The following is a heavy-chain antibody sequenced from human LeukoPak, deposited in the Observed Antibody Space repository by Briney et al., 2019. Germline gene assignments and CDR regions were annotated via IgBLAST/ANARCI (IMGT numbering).Heavy chain of an antibody. CDR1: GFTFSSYG. Sequence: GRSLRLSCAASGFTFSSYGMHWVRQAPGKGLEWVAVISYDGSNKYYADSVKGRFTISRDNSKNTLYLQMNSLRAEDTAVYYCAKDAATVVTNGDFDYWGQGTLVTVSS. CDR3: AKDAATVVTNGDFDY. CDR2: ISYDGSNK. V-gene: IGHV3-30*18. D-gene: IGHD3-22*01. J-gene: IGHJ4*02.